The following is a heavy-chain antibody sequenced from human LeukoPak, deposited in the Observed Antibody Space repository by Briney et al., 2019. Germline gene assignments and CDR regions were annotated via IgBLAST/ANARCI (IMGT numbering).Heavy chain of an antibody. CDR2: IYYSGST. CDR1: GGSISSSSYY. V-gene: IGHV4-39*01. D-gene: IGHD5/OR15-5a*01. J-gene: IGHJ4*02. Sequence: PSETLSLTCSVSGGSISSSSYYWGWIRQPPGKKLEWIGNIYYSGSTYYNPSLKSRVIISVDTSKNQFSLKLSSVTAADTAVYYCARPQRYSMYALDYWGQGTLVTVSS. CDR3: ARPQRYSMYALDY.